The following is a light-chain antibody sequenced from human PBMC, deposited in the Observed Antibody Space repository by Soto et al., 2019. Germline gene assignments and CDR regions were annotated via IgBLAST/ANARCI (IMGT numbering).Light chain of an antibody. CDR3: QQRSDSIT. V-gene: IGKV3-11*01. J-gene: IGKJ5*01. CDR2: DAS. Sequence: EIVLTQSPDTLSLSPGERATLSCCASHSVTTHLACFQQRPGQTPRLLIYDASTRAPGIPARFSGRGSGADFTLTISSLEPEDFAVYYWQQRSDSITFGQGTRLEIK. CDR1: HSVTTH.